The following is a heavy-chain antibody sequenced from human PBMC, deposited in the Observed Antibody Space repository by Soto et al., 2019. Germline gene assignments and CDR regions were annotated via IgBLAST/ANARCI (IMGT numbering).Heavy chain of an antibody. Sequence: QVQLQQWGAGLLKPSETLSLTCAVYGGSFSGYYWTWIRQPPGKGLEWIGEINHSGSTNYNPSLKSRVSISVDTSKNQFSLMLSSVTAADTAVYYCARGEVTVTTNYYYYVDVWGKGTPVTVSS. D-gene: IGHD4-17*01. V-gene: IGHV4-34*01. J-gene: IGHJ6*03. CDR3: ARGEVTVTTNYYYYVDV. CDR1: GGSFSGYY. CDR2: INHSGST.